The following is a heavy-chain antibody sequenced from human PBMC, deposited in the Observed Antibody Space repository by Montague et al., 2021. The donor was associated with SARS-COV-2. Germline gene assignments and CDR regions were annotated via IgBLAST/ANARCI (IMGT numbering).Heavy chain of an antibody. CDR2: IPRAGRST. D-gene: IGHD3-16*01. CDR1: GFTFSNSG. V-gene: IGHV3-23*03. CDR3: AKVGGTSSGASSFNFDY. J-gene: IGHJ4*02. Sequence: SLRLSCAASGFTFSNSGMRWVRQAPGKGLDWVSAIPRAGRSTYYADSVKGRFTISRDNFKNTAYLQMNSLRDEDTALYYCAKVGGTSSGASSFNFDYWGQGTLVTVSS.